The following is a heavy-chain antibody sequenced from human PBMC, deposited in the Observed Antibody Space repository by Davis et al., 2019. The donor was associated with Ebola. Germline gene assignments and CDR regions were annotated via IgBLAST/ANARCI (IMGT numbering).Heavy chain of an antibody. CDR1: GFTFSTYA. V-gene: IGHV3-23*01. Sequence: PGGSLRLSCAASGFTFSTYAMTWVRQAPGQGLEWVSTISASGGGTYYADPGKGRFTISRDHAKNSLYLQMNSLRAEDTAVYYCARRIVGATTKGYYFDYWGQGTLVTVSS. J-gene: IGHJ4*02. D-gene: IGHD1-26*01. CDR2: ISASGGGT. CDR3: ARRIVGATTKGYYFDY.